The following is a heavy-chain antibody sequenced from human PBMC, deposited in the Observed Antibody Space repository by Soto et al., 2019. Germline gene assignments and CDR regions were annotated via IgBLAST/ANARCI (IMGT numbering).Heavy chain of an antibody. CDR3: ASARVRGVPYFDY. CDR2: IWYDGSNE. CDR1: GFTFSTYA. D-gene: IGHD3-10*01. V-gene: IGHV3-33*01. Sequence: QVQLVESGGGVVQPGRSLRLSCAASGFTFSTYAMHWVRQAPGKGLEWVAVIWYDGSNEYYADSVKGRFSISRDNSKNTMYLQMDSLRADDTAVYYCASARVRGVPYFDYWGQGTLVTVSS. J-gene: IGHJ4*02.